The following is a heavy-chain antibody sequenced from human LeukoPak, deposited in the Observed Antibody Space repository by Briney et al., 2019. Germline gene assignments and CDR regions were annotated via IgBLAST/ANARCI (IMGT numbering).Heavy chain of an antibody. CDR1: GFTFSTSA. CDR3: VGVRWFGGSNWFDP. CDR2: ISSNGGST. V-gene: IGHV3-64D*09. J-gene: IGHJ5*02. Sequence: GRSLRLSCSASGFTFSTSAMHWVSQAPGKGLEYVSAISSNGGSTYYADSVKGRFTISRDNSKNTLHLQMSSLRAEDTAVYYCVGVRWFGGSNWFDPWGQGTLVTVSS. D-gene: IGHD3-10*01.